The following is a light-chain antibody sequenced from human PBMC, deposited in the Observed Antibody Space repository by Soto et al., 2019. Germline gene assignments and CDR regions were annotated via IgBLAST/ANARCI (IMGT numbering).Light chain of an antibody. J-gene: IGKJ5*01. V-gene: IGKV2-29*03. Sequence: VMTQTPLCLSVSPAHPASISCKSIHSLMHITGETFLFWYLQKPGQSPQLLIYEVSTRVSGVPDRFSGSGSGTHFTLEISRVETAAVGLYYCMQRPQLPPPFGQGTRLEIK. CDR2: EVS. CDR1: HSLMHITGETF. CDR3: MQRPQLPPP.